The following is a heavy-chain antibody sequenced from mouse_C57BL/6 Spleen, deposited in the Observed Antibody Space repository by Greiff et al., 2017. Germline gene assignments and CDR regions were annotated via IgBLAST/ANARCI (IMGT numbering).Heavy chain of an antibody. V-gene: IGHV5-4*01. J-gene: IGHJ4*01. D-gene: IGHD2-4*01. CDR3: ASDRDYHYAMDY. CDR2: ISDGGSYT. CDR1: GFTFSSYA. Sequence: EVQVVESGGGLVKPGGSLKLSCAASGFTFSSYAMSWVRQTPGKRLEWVATISDGGSYTYYPDNVKGRFTISRDNAKNNLYLQMSHLKSEDTAMYYCASDRDYHYAMDYWGQGTSVTVSS.